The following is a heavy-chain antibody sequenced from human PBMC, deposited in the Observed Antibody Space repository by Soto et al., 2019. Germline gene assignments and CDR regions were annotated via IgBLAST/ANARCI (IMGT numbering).Heavy chain of an antibody. J-gene: IGHJ6*03. CDR1: GYTFTSYA. V-gene: IGHV1-3*01. CDR3: ARTYSSGWYSYYYMDV. CDR2: INAGNGNT. Sequence: VQLVQSGAEVKKPGASVKVSCKASGYTFTSYAMHWVRQAPGQRLEWMGWINAGNGNTKYSQKFQGRVTITRDTSASTAYMELSSLISEDTAVYYCARTYSSGWYSYYYMDVWGKGTTVTVSS. D-gene: IGHD6-19*01.